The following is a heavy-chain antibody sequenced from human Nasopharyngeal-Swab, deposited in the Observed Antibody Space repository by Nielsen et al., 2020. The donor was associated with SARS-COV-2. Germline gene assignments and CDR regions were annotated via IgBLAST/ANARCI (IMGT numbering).Heavy chain of an antibody. CDR2: INHSGST. D-gene: IGHD3-3*01. V-gene: IGHV4-34*01. CDR3: ARVGYDFWSGYYVGYGMDV. J-gene: IGHJ6*02. CDR1: GGSFSGYY. Sequence: LRLSCAVYGGSFSGYYWSWIRQPPGKGLEWIGEINHSGSTNYNPSLKSRVTISVDTSKNQFSLKLSSVTAADTAVYYCARVGYDFWSGYYVGYGMDVWGQGTTVTVSS.